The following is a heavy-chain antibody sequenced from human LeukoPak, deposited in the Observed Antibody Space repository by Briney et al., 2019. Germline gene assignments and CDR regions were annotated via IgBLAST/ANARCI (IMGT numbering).Heavy chain of an antibody. CDR3: AGNAAMASFDY. CDR2: IVPSLGIP. Sequence: ASVKVSCKASGYTFTSYDINWVRQATGQGLEWMGRIVPSLGIPNYAQKFQGRVTITADKSTSTVYMELSSLRSEDTAVYYCAGNAAMASFDYWGQGTLVTVSS. J-gene: IGHJ4*02. CDR1: GYTFTSYD. D-gene: IGHD5-18*01. V-gene: IGHV1-69*04.